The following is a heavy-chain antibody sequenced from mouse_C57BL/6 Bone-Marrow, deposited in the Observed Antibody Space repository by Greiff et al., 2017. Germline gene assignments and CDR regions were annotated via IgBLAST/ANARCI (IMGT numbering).Heavy chain of an antibody. V-gene: IGHV1-5*01. CDR1: GYTFTSYW. Sequence: VQLQQSGTVLARPGASVKMSCKTSGYTFTSYWMHWVKQRPGQGLEWIGAIYPGNSDTSYNQKFKGKAKLTAVTSASTAYMELSSLTNEDSAVYYCTRYYGKRYYYAMDYWGQGTSVTVSS. CDR2: IYPGNSDT. D-gene: IGHD2-1*01. CDR3: TRYYGKRYYYAMDY. J-gene: IGHJ4*01.